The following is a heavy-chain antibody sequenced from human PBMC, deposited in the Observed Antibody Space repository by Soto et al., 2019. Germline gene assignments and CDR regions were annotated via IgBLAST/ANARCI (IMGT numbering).Heavy chain of an antibody. D-gene: IGHD6-6*01. CDR2: IYYSGST. V-gene: IGHV4-39*01. CDR3: ARFMRSSSGEDVVY. J-gene: IGHJ4*02. Sequence: PSETLSLTCTVSGGSISSSSYYWGWIRQPPGKGLEWIGSIYYSGSTYYNPSLKSRGTISVDTSKNQFSLKLSSVTAADTAVYYCARFMRSSSGEDVVYWGQGTLVTVSS. CDR1: GGSISSSSYY.